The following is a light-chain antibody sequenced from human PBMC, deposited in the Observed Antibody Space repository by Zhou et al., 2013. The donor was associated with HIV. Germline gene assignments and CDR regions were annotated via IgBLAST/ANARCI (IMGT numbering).Light chain of an antibody. CDR2: AAS. V-gene: IGKV1-8*01. CDR3: QQYYSYPPYS. J-gene: IGKJ2*03. CDR1: QGISSY. Sequence: AIRITQSPSSLSASTGDRVTITCRASQGISSYLAWYQQKPGKAPKLLIYAASTLQSGVPSRFSGSGSGTDFTLTISCLQSEDFATYYCQQYYSYPPYSFGQGPSWRSN.